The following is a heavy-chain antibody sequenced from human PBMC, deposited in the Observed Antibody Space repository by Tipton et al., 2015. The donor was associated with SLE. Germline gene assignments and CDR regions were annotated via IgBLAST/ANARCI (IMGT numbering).Heavy chain of an antibody. V-gene: IGHV4-59*01. Sequence: QLVQSGAEVKPSETLSLTCTVSGGSISSFYWSWIRQPPGKGLEWIGYISDSGSTNYNPSLRSRVAISVDTSKNQFSLRLGPMTSADTAVYYCARGGTDYDVWLGCPYFDLWGRGTLVTVSP. D-gene: IGHD3-3*01. CDR1: GGSISSFY. CDR3: ARGGTDYDVWLGCPYFDL. CDR2: ISDSGST. J-gene: IGHJ2*01.